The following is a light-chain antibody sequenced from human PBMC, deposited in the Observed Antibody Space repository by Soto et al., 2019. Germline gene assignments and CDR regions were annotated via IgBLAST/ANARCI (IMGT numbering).Light chain of an antibody. J-gene: IGLJ1*01. CDR1: SSDVGGYNY. V-gene: IGLV2-8*01. Sequence: QSARTQPPSAAGSPGQAVTISCTGTSSDVGGYNYVSWYQQHPGKAPKLMIYEVSKRPSGVPDRFSGSKSGNTASLTVSGLQAEDEDDYYCSSYAGSNISVFATGPKVTAL. CDR3: SSYAGSNISV. CDR2: EVS.